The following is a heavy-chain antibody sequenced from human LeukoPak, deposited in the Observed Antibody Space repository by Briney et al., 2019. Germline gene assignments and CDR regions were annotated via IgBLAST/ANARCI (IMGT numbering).Heavy chain of an antibody. J-gene: IGHJ4*02. CDR2: MSTNGDRT. CDR3: ARGVAISSSGWYDTFDY. CDR1: GFTFSNVA. Sequence: GRSLRLSCAAAGFTFSNVAMYWVRQAPGNLLGFVGVMSTNGDRTYYADSVKGRLTISRAESKSPLYLQMGSLRADYMGVYLSARGVAISSSGWYDTFDYWGQGALVTISS. D-gene: IGHD6-19*01. V-gene: IGHV3-64*02.